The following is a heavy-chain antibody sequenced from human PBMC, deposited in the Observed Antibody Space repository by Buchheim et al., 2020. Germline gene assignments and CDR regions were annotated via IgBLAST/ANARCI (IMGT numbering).Heavy chain of an antibody. D-gene: IGHD1-20*01. J-gene: IGHJ5*02. Sequence: QVQLQESGPGLVKPSQTLSLTCTVSGGSISSGGYYWSWIRQHPGKGLEWIGYIYYSGSTYYNQSLKSRVTISVDTSKNQLSLKLSSVTAADTAVYYCARDMKAYNWNLSGWFDPWGQGTL. CDR3: ARDMKAYNWNLSGWFDP. V-gene: IGHV4-31*03. CDR2: IYYSGST. CDR1: GGSISSGGYY.